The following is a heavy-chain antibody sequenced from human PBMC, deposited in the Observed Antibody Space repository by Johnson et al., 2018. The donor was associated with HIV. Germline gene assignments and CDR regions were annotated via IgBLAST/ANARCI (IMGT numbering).Heavy chain of an antibody. J-gene: IGHJ3*01. Sequence: VQLMESGGGVVRPGGSLRLSCAASGFNVDDDALSWVRPVPGKGLEWVSGIHYTGGSTDYADSVRDRFSISRDNAKNSVYLQMDSLRGEDTAMYYCARAKDAAYPYDAVDVWGHGTMVIVSA. CDR3: ARAKDAAYPYDAVDV. CDR2: IHYTGGST. CDR1: GFNVDDDA. V-gene: IGHV3-20*04. D-gene: IGHD2-15*01.